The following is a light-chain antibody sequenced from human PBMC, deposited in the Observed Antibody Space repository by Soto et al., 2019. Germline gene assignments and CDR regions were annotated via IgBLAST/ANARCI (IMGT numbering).Light chain of an antibody. CDR1: SSDIGAYDY. Sequence: SAPTQPASLSRSPGQSITIARTATSSDIGAYDYVSWFQQHPGKAPKLMISAANNRPSGVSNRFSGSKSGNTAYLTISGLQVEDVAEYSCFSFTTTSTHVFGTGTKVTVL. CDR2: AAN. J-gene: IGLJ1*01. CDR3: FSFTTTSTHV. V-gene: IGLV2-14*01.